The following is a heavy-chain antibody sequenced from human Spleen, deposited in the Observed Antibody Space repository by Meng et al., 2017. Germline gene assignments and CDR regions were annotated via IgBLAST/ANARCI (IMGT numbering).Heavy chain of an antibody. Sequence: ASVKVSCKASGYTFTSYGISWVRQAPGQGLEWMGWISAYNGNTNYAQKLQGRVTMTIDTSTSTAYMELRSLRSDDTAVYYCARDWGWGYCSGGSCYQYDYWGQGTLVTVSS. V-gene: IGHV1-18*01. D-gene: IGHD2-15*01. CDR2: ISAYNGNT. J-gene: IGHJ4*02. CDR3: ARDWGWGYCSGGSCYQYDY. CDR1: GYTFTSYG.